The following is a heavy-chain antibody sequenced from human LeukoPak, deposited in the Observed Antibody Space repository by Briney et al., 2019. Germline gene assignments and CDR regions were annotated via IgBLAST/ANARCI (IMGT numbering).Heavy chain of an antibody. CDR3: AKDLTYGDYDPDYYYYGMDV. D-gene: IGHD4-17*01. CDR2: ISYDGSNK. V-gene: IGHV3-30-3*01. J-gene: IGHJ6*02. CDR1: GFTFSSYA. Sequence: PGGSLRLSCAASGFTFSSYAMHWVRQAPGKGLEWVAVISYDGSNKYYADSVKGRFTISRDNSKNTLYLQMNSLRAEDTAVYYCAKDLTYGDYDPDYYYYGMDVWGQGTTVTVSS.